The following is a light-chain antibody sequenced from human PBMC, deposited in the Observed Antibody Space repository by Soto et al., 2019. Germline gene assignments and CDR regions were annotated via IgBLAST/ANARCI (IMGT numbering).Light chain of an antibody. CDR1: QSVTSNY. CDR3: QQYGSSPRT. Sequence: EIVLTQSPGTLSLSPGERATLSCRASQSVTSNYLAWYQHKPGQAPRLLIYGASSRATGIPDRFSGSGAGTDFDLTISRLEPEDFAVYYCQQYGSSPRTFGQGTKLEIK. CDR2: GAS. V-gene: IGKV3-20*01. J-gene: IGKJ2*01.